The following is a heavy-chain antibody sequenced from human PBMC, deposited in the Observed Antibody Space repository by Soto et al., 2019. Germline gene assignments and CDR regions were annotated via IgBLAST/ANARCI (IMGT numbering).Heavy chain of an antibody. D-gene: IGHD3-10*01. Sequence: QVQLRESGPGLVKPSETLSLTCTVSGDSVTGSSYYWSWVRQSPGKGLEWLAYIYYGDYPTYNPAHRCRVSISADTSKKQVCLKLSSVTASDSAVYFCAAGKASANAYGSPLPYHYYGLDVWGQGTMVTFSS. CDR1: GDSVTGSSYY. J-gene: IGHJ6*01. CDR2: IYYGDYP. CDR3: AAGKASANAYGSPLPYHYYGLDV. V-gene: IGHV4-61*01.